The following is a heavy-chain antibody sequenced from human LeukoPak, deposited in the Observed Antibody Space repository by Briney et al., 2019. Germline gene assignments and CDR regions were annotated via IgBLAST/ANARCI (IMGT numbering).Heavy chain of an antibody. J-gene: IGHJ3*02. CDR3: AKHRLEGDTFDI. V-gene: IGHV4-39*01. CDR1: GGSINSSDHY. CDR2: KYYSGDT. D-gene: IGHD3-3*01. Sequence: SETLSLTCTVSGGSINSSDHYWAWIRQPPGKGLEWIGSKYYSGDTYYSPSLKSRVTISVDTSRNKFALKLNSVTAADTAVYFCAKHRLEGDTFDIWGQGTKVTVSS.